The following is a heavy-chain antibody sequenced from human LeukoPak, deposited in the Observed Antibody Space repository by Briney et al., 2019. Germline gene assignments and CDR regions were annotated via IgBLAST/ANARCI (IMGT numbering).Heavy chain of an antibody. Sequence: SETLSLTCTVSGDSISSGDYYWSWIRQPPGKGLEWIGYIYYSGSTYYNPSLKSRVTISVDTSKNQFSLKLSSVTAADTAVYYCARAYSSSWSHYYGMDVWGQGTTVTVSS. D-gene: IGHD6-13*01. CDR3: ARAYSSSWSHYYGMDV. V-gene: IGHV4-30-4*01. CDR2: IYYSGST. J-gene: IGHJ6*02. CDR1: GDSISSGDYY.